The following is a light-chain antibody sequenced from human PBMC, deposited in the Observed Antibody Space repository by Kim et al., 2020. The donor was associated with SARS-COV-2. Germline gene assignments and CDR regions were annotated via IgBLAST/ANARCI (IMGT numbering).Light chain of an antibody. CDR3: QSYDSSLSAYV. J-gene: IGLJ1*01. CDR1: SSNIGAGYD. V-gene: IGLV1-40*01. Sequence: QRVTISCTGRSSNIGAGYDVHWYQQLPGTAPKLLIYGNNDRPSGVPDRFSGSKSGTSASLAITGLQAEDEADYYCQSYDSSLSAYVFGTGTKVTVL. CDR2: GNN.